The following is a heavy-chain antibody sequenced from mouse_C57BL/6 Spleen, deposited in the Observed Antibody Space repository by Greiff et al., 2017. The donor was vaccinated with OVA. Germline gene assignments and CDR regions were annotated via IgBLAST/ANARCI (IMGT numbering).Heavy chain of an antibody. CDR2: IRNKANNHAT. CDR3: TLRYYAMDY. V-gene: IGHV6-6*01. J-gene: IGHJ4*01. CDR1: GFTFSDAW. Sequence: EVKVVESGGGLVQPGGSMKLSCAASGFTFSDAWMDWVRQSPETGLEWVAEIRNKANNHATYYAESVKGRFTISRDDSKSSVYLQMNSLRAEDTGIYYCTLRYYAMDYWGQGTSVTVSS.